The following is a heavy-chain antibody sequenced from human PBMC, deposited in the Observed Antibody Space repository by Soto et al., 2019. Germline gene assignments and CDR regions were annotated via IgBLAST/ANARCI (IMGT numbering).Heavy chain of an antibody. Sequence: SETLSLTCAVYGGSFSGYYWSWIRRPPGKGLEWIGEINHSGSTNYNPSLKSRVTISVDTSKNQFSLKLSSVTAADTAVYYCARGPDRSSGYYYRGYCYGMDVWGQGTTVTVSS. CDR2: INHSGST. D-gene: IGHD3-22*01. CDR3: ARGPDRSSGYYYRGYCYGMDV. V-gene: IGHV4-34*01. J-gene: IGHJ6*02. CDR1: GGSFSGYY.